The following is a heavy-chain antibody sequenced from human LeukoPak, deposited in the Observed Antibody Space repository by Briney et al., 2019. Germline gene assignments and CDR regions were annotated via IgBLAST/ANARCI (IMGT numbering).Heavy chain of an antibody. CDR1: GFTFSSYS. D-gene: IGHD1-26*01. CDR2: ISSSSSTI. CDR3: AREREANDY. Sequence: GGSLRLSCAASGFTFSSYSMNWVRQAPGKGMEWVSYISSSSSTIYYADSVKGRFAISRDNAKNSLYLQMNSLRAEDTAVYYCAREREANDYWGQGTLVTVSS. V-gene: IGHV3-48*01. J-gene: IGHJ4*02.